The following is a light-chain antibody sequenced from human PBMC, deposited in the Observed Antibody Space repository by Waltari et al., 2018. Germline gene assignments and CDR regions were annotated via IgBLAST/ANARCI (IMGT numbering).Light chain of an antibody. CDR3: QQRSNWLT. V-gene: IGKV3-11*01. CDR2: DAS. J-gene: IGKJ4*01. CDR1: QSVRSY. Sequence: EIVLTQSPATLSLSPGERATLSCRASQSVRSYLAWYQQKPGQAPRLLIYDASNRATGVPARFSGSWSGTDFTLIISSLEPEDFAVYYCQQRSNWLTFGGGTKVEI.